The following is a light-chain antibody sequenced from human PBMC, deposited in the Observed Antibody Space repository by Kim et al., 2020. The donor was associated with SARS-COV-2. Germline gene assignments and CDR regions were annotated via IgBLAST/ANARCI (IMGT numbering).Light chain of an antibody. CDR1: RPGNYY. CDR3: NSRDSNDNVV. Sequence: ALGRTVRIQSQGDRPGNYYAPLYHQKPGQAPILCIYGKNTRPSGIPDRFSGSSSGNTASFTITGTQAGDEADYYCNSRDSNDNVVFGGGTQLTVL. J-gene: IGLJ2*01. V-gene: IGLV3-19*01. CDR2: GKN.